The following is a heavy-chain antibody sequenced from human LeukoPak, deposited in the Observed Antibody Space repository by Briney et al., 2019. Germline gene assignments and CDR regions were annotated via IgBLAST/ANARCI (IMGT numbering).Heavy chain of an antibody. J-gene: IGHJ3*02. Sequence: GASVTVSCKASGYTFTGYYMHWVRQAPGQGLEWMGWINPNSGGTNYAQKFQGRVTMTRYTSIRTAYMELSRLRSDDTAVYYCAIEFATVVVSAVISAFDIWGQGTMVTVSS. V-gene: IGHV1-2*02. CDR1: GYTFTGYY. CDR3: AIEFATVVVSAVISAFDI. D-gene: IGHD2-2*02. CDR2: INPNSGGT.